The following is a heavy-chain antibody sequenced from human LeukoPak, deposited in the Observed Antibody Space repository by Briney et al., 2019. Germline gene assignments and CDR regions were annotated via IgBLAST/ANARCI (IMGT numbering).Heavy chain of an antibody. D-gene: IGHD6-6*01. V-gene: IGHV4-59*01. Sequence: PSETLSLTCTVSGGSISSYYWSWIRQPPGKGLEWIGYIYSSGSTSYNPSLRSRVTLSVDTSKNQFSLKLSSVTAADTAVCYCARVAARDNYYYYYMDVWGKGTTVTVSS. CDR1: GGSISSYY. J-gene: IGHJ6*03. CDR3: ARVAARDNYYYYYMDV. CDR2: IYSSGST.